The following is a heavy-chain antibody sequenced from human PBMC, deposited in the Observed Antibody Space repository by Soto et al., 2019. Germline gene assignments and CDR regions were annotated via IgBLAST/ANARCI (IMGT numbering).Heavy chain of an antibody. Sequence: AASVKVSCKASGGTFSSYAISWVRQAPGQGLEWMGGIIPIFGTANYAQKFQGRVTITADKSTSTAYMELSSLRSEDTAVYYCARGDSSGWYRGGNWFDPWGQGTLVTVYS. CDR3: ARGDSSGWYRGGNWFDP. CDR1: GGTFSSYA. J-gene: IGHJ5*02. D-gene: IGHD6-19*01. V-gene: IGHV1-69*06. CDR2: IIPIFGTA.